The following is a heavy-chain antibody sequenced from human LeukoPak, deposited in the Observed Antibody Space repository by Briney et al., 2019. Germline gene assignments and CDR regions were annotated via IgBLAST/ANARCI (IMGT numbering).Heavy chain of an antibody. CDR2: ISWNSGDI. J-gene: IGHJ4*02. CDR3: AKLLYYYDNSGYYYDF. CDR1: GFVFDDYA. D-gene: IGHD3-22*01. Sequence: LSGRSLRLSCAASGFVFDDYAMHWVRQVPEKGLEWVSGISWNSGDIDYADSVKGRFTISRDNAKNSLYLQMNSLRAEDTALYYCAKLLYYYDNSGYYYDFWGQGTLVTVSS. V-gene: IGHV3-9*01.